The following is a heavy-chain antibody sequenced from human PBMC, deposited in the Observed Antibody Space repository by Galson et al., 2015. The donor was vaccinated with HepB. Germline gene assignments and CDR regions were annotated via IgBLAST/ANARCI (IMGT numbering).Heavy chain of an antibody. CDR2: VSSANSYK. CDR3: AREYGDHTYYNGMDV. D-gene: IGHD4-17*01. CDR1: GFTFSNAW. Sequence: SLRLSCAASGFTFSNAWMSWVRQAPGKGLEWVSSVSSANSYKDYADSVKGRFTISRDNAKNSLYLQMSSLRAEDTAVYYCAREYGDHTYYNGMDVWGQGTTVTVSS. J-gene: IGHJ6*02. V-gene: IGHV3-21*01.